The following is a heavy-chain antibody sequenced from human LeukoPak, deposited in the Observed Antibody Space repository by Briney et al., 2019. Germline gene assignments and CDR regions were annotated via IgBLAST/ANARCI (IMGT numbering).Heavy chain of an antibody. Sequence: GSSVKVSCKTSGGTFSSYAISWVRQAPGQGLEWTGGIIPIFGTANYAQKFQGRVTITTDESTSTAYMELSSLRSEDTAVYYCARVEGSGSYYQPFDYWGQGTLVTVSS. D-gene: IGHD3-10*01. CDR1: GGTFSSYA. CDR2: IIPIFGTA. CDR3: ARVEGSGSYYQPFDY. V-gene: IGHV1-69*05. J-gene: IGHJ4*02.